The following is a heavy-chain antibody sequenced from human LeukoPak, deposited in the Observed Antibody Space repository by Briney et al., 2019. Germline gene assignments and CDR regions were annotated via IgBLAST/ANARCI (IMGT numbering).Heavy chain of an antibody. V-gene: IGHV4-39*02. D-gene: IGHD2-21*02. J-gene: IGHJ4*02. CDR2: IYYSGNT. CDR1: GASISSPDFY. Sequence: SETLSLTCSVSGASISSPDFYWSWIRQPPGKGLEWVGSIYYSGNTYYNPSLESRVTISLDTSNNHLSLRVNSVSATDTAVYYCARGAMTAKPGDHWGQGTLVTVSS. CDR3: ARGAMTAKPGDH.